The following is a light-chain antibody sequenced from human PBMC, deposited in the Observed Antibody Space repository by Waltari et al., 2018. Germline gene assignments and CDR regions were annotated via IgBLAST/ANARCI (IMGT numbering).Light chain of an antibody. CDR1: QSVNTY. V-gene: IGKV3-11*01. Sequence: ETVLTQSPATVSLSPGERVTLSCRASQSVNTYLAWYQQKPGQAPRLLIYDAPNRATGIPGRVSGSGSGTDFTLTISSLEPEDFAVYFCQQRSRWPPTFGQGTRLEIK. J-gene: IGKJ5*01. CDR2: DAP. CDR3: QQRSRWPPT.